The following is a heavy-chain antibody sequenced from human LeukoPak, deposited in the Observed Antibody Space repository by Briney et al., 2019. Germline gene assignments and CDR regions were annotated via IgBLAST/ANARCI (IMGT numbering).Heavy chain of an antibody. V-gene: IGHV4-59*01. CDR2: IYYSGST. Sequence: SETLSLTCTVSGGSISSYYWSWIRRPPGKGLEWIGYIYYSGSTNYNPSLKSRVTISVDTSKNQFSLKLSSVTAADTAVYYCARGLGYCSGGSCYHPFDYWGQGTLVTVSS. CDR1: GGSISSYY. CDR3: ARGLGYCSGGSCYHPFDY. J-gene: IGHJ4*02. D-gene: IGHD2-15*01.